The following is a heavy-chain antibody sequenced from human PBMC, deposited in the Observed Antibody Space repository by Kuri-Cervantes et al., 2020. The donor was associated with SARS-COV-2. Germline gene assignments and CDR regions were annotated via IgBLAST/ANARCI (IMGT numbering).Heavy chain of an antibody. CDR2: ISYDGSNK. CDR3: TRAFGGSYFNWFDP. CDR1: GFTVSSYA. Sequence: GESLKISCAASGFTVSSYAMHWVRQAPGKGLEWVAVISYDGSNKYYADPVKGRFTISRDNSKNALYLQMNSLRAEDTAVYYCTRAFGGSYFNWFDPWGQGTLVTVSS. V-gene: IGHV3-30*04. D-gene: IGHD1-26*01. J-gene: IGHJ5*02.